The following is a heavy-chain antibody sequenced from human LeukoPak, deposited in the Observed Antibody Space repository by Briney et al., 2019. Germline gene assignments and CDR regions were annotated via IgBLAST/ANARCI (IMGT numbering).Heavy chain of an antibody. Sequence: GGSLRLSCAASGFTFSSYWMHWVRQAPGKGLVWVSRINSDGSSTSYADSVKGRFTISRDNAKNTLHLQMNSLRAEDTAVYYCTSLDYDFWSGYLAPFDYWGQGTLVTVSS. D-gene: IGHD3-3*01. CDR2: INSDGSST. CDR3: TSLDYDFWSGYLAPFDY. J-gene: IGHJ4*02. V-gene: IGHV3-74*01. CDR1: GFTFSSYW.